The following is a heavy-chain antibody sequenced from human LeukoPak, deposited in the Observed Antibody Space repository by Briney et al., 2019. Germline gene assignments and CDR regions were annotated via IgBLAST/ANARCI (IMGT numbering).Heavy chain of an antibody. CDR3: ARVPLAAAGTDWFDP. Sequence: SVKVSCKASGGTFSSYAISWVRQAPGQGLEWMGGIIPIFGTANYAQKFQGRVTITTDESTSTAYMELSSLRSEDTAVYYCARVPLAAAGTDWFDPCGQGTLVTVSS. V-gene: IGHV1-69*05. CDR2: IIPIFGTA. J-gene: IGHJ5*02. D-gene: IGHD6-13*01. CDR1: GGTFSSYA.